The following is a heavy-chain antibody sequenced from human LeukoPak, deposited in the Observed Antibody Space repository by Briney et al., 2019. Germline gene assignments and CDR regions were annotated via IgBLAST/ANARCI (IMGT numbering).Heavy chain of an antibody. CDR1: GGSISNYY. CDR3: ARRWYSSANDAFDI. J-gene: IGHJ3*02. CDR2: IYSSGST. D-gene: IGHD6-19*01. Sequence: SETLSLTCTVSGGSISNYYWSWIRQPPGKGLEWIGYIYSSGSTNYNPSLKSRVTISVDTSKNHFSLKLSSVTAADTAVYYCARRWYSSANDAFDIWGQGTMVTVSS. V-gene: IGHV4-4*08.